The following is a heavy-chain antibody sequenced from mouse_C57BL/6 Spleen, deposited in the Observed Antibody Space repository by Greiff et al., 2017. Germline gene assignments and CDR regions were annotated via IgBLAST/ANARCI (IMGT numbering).Heavy chain of an antibody. CDR2: IYPRSGNT. V-gene: IGHV1-81*01. J-gene: IGHJ3*01. CDR1: GYTFTSYG. Sequence: QVQLQQSGAELARPGASVKLSCKASGYTFTSYGISWVKQRPGQGLEWIGEIYPRSGNTYYNEKFKGKATLTADKSSSTAYMELRSLTSEESAVYFCARGYSTGPRRFAYWGQGTLVTVSA. CDR3: ARGYSTGPRRFAY. D-gene: IGHD2-5*01.